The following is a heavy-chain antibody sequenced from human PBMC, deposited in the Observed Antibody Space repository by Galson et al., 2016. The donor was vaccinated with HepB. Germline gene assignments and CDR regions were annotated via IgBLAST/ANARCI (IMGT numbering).Heavy chain of an antibody. CDR1: GLMFSNYA. Sequence: SLRLSCAASGLMFSNYAMSWVRQAPGKGLEWVASMSGSGASIYYADSVKGHFTISRDNSKNTVYLQMNSLRAEDTAVYYCATARRRGMISTYYFDNWGQGTLVTVSS. J-gene: IGHJ4*02. CDR2: MSGSGASI. V-gene: IGHV3-23*01. D-gene: IGHD3/OR15-3a*01. CDR3: ATARRRGMISTYYFDN.